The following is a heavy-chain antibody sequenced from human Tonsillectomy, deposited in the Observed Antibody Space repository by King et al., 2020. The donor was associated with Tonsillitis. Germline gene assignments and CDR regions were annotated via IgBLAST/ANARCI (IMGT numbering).Heavy chain of an antibody. CDR2: LSWNGGGT. CDR3: ARALPYGGNLYYFDY. Sequence: VQLVESGGGVVRPGGSLRLSCAASGFTFALYGMNWVRQAPGKGLEWVSGLSWNGGGTAYADSVKGRFTISRDNAKKSLYLQLSSLRAEDTALYYCARALPYGGNLYYFDYWGQGTRVTVSS. CDR1: GFTFALYG. V-gene: IGHV3-20*04. J-gene: IGHJ4*02. D-gene: IGHD4-23*01.